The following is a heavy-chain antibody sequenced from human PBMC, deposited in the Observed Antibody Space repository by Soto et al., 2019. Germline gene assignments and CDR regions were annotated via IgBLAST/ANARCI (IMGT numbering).Heavy chain of an antibody. CDR1: GFTLSTYA. CDR2: ISGSGGST. D-gene: IGHD6-6*01. Sequence: GGSLRLSCAASGFTLSTYAMSWVRQAPGKGLEWVSAISGSGGSTYYADSVRGRFTISRDNSKNTLYLQMNSLRAEDTAVYYCAKDRVSSSGNDYWGQGTLVTVSS. J-gene: IGHJ4*02. CDR3: AKDRVSSSGNDY. V-gene: IGHV3-23*01.